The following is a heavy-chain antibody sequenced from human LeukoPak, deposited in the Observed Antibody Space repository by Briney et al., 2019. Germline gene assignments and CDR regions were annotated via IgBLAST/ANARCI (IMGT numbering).Heavy chain of an antibody. CDR3: ARDSFTSMTTVTPFDY. J-gene: IGHJ4*02. CDR1: GFTFSSYS. D-gene: IGHD4-17*01. Sequence: QSGGSLRLSCAASGFTFSSYSMNWVRQAPGKGLEWVSYISSSSSTIYYADSVKGRFTISRDNAKNSLYLQMNSLRDEDTAVYYCARDSFTSMTTVTPFDYWGQGTLVTVSS. V-gene: IGHV3-48*02. CDR2: ISSSSSTI.